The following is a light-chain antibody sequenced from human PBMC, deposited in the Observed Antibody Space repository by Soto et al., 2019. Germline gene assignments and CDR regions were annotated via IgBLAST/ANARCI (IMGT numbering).Light chain of an antibody. J-gene: IGKJ4*01. CDR2: AAS. V-gene: IGKV1-12*01. CDR3: PQANSLPLT. Sequence: DIQMTQSPSSVSASVGDNVSITCRASQGISSWLAWYQKKPGKAPKLLIYAASSLQSGVPSRFSGSGSGTDFTLTIISLQPEDFGTDYCPQANSLPLTFGGGTKVEIK. CDR1: QGISSW.